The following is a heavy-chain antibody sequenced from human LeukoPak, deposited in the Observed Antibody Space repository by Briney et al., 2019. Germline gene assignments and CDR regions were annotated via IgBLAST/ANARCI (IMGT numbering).Heavy chain of an antibody. CDR3: AKDWGEYFDYVWGSFTSFDS. CDR2: ISGSGHRT. D-gene: IGHD3-16*01. CDR1: GFTFSTYA. Sequence: GGSLRLSCAASGFTFSTYAMRWVRQAPGKGLEWVYGISGSGHRTYYADSVKGRFTISRDNSKSTLYLQMNSLRAEDTAVYYCAKDWGEYFDYVWGSFTSFDSWGQGTLVTVSS. V-gene: IGHV3-23*01. J-gene: IGHJ4*02.